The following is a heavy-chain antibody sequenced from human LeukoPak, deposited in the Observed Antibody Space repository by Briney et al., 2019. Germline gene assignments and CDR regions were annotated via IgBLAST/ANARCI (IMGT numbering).Heavy chain of an antibody. V-gene: IGHV4-4*09. CDR1: GGSISSYY. J-gene: IGHJ5*02. D-gene: IGHD2/OR15-2a*01. Sequence: SETLSLTCTVSGGSISSYYWSWIRQPPGKGLEWIGYIYTSGSTNYNPSLKSRVTISVDTSKNQFSLKLSSVTAADTAVYYCARSSNFQTENWFDPWGQGTLVTVSS. CDR2: IYTSGST. CDR3: ARSSNFQTENWFDP.